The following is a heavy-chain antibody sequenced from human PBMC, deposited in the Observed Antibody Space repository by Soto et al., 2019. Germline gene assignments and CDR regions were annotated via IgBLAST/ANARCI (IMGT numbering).Heavy chain of an antibody. CDR2: ISYNSGHI. Sequence: EVRLVESGGGLVKPGGPLRLSCAASGFTFSSYTMNWVRQAPGKGLEWVSSISYNSGHIFYADSVKGRFTISRDNAKNSLYLHMNSLRVDDTAVYFCARDGGYVSGLRVFLDNWGQGTLVTISS. CDR1: GFTFSSYT. V-gene: IGHV3-21*01. J-gene: IGHJ4*02. D-gene: IGHD2-15*01. CDR3: ARDGGYVSGLRVFLDN.